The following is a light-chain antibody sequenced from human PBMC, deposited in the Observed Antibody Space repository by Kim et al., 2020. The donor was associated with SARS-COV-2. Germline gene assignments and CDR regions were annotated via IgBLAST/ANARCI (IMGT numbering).Light chain of an antibody. CDR1: QEIGNF. V-gene: IGKV1-33*01. J-gene: IGKJ5*01. CDR3: QQYANVPIT. Sequence: DIQMTQSPSSLSASVGDRVTITCQASQEIGNFLNWYQQKPGKAPKLLIYVASNLETGVPSRFSGGGSGTHFTFTISSLQPEDIATYYCQQYANVPITFGQGTRLEIK. CDR2: VAS.